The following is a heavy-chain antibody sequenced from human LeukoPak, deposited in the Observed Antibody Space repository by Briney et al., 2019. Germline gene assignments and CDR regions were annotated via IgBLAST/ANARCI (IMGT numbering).Heavy chain of an antibody. Sequence: GGSLRLSCAASGFTFSSYSMNWVRQAPGKGLEWVSSISSSSSYIYYADSVKGRFTISRDNAKNSLYLQMNSLRAEDTAVYYCARAPGGYPPWYYFDYWGQGTLVTVSS. CDR1: GFTFSSYS. J-gene: IGHJ4*02. CDR2: ISSSSSYI. CDR3: ARAPGGYPPWYYFDY. V-gene: IGHV3-21*01. D-gene: IGHD1-26*01.